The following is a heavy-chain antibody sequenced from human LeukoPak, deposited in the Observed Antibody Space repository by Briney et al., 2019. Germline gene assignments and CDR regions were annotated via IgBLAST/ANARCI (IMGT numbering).Heavy chain of an antibody. Sequence: SETLSLTCTVSGGSISSGDYYWSWIRQHPGKGLEWIGYIYYSGSTYYNPSLKSRVTISVDTSKNQFSLKLSSVTAADTAVYYCATAAAGIGYYFDYWGQGTLVTVSS. D-gene: IGHD6-13*01. CDR3: ATAAAGIGYYFDY. CDR1: GGSISSGDYY. J-gene: IGHJ4*02. V-gene: IGHV4-31*03. CDR2: IYYSGST.